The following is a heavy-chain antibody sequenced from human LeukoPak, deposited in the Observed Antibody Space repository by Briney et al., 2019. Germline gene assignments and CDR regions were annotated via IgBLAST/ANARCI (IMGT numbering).Heavy chain of an antibody. CDR2: ISSNGGST. J-gene: IGHJ4*02. V-gene: IGHV3-64*01. D-gene: IGHD3-10*01. CDR3: ARSVYYYGSGSYYLGY. CDR1: GFTFSSYA. Sequence: GSLRLSCAASGFTFSSYAMHWVRQAPGKGLEYVSAISSNGGSTYYANSVKGRFTISRDNSKNTLYLQMGSLRAEDMAVYYCARSVYYYGSGSYYLGYWGQGTLVTVSS.